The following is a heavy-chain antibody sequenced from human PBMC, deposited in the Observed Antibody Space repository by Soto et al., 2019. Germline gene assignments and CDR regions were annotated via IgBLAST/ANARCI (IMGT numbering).Heavy chain of an antibody. Sequence: PSETLSLTXAVYGGSFSGYYWSWIRQPPGKGLEWIGEINHSGSTNYNPSLKSRVTISVDTSKNQFSLKLSSVTAADTAVYYCASLRSYYDFWSGLGNYYYGVDVWGQGTTVTVSS. D-gene: IGHD3-3*01. J-gene: IGHJ6*02. CDR2: INHSGST. CDR1: GGSFSGYY. V-gene: IGHV4-34*01. CDR3: ASLRSYYDFWSGLGNYYYGVDV.